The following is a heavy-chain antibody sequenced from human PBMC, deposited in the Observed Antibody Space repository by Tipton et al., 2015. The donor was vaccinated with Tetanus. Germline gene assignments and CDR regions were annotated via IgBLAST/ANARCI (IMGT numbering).Heavy chain of an antibody. CDR1: GFTFSSYA. V-gene: IGHV3-23*01. J-gene: IGHJ6*02. CDR3: AKGCDRADTAMATSNYYYYGMDV. Sequence: SLRLSCAASGFTFSSYAMSWVRQAPGKGLEWVSAISGSGGSTYYADSVKGRFTISRDNSKNTLYLQMNSRRAEDTAVYYCAKGCDRADTAMATSNYYYYGMDVWGQGTTVTVSS. D-gene: IGHD5-18*01. CDR2: ISGSGGST.